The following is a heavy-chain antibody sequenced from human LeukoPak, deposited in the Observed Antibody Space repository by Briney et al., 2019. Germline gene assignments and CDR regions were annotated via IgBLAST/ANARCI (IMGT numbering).Heavy chain of an antibody. V-gene: IGHV4-59*01. CDR3: ARAPDDYVDY. CDR2: IYYSGST. D-gene: IGHD5-24*01. Sequence: PSETPSPTCTVSGGSISSYYWSWIRQPPGKGLEWIGYIYYSGSTNYNPSLKSRVTISVDTSKNQSSLKLSSVTAADTAVYYCARAPDDYVDYWGQGTLVTVSS. J-gene: IGHJ4*02. CDR1: GGSISSYY.